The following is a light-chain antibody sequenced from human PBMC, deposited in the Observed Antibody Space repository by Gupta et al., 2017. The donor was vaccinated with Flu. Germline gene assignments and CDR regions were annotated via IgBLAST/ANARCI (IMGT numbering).Light chain of an antibody. Sequence: QSVLAQPPSLSAAPGQKVTICCSGDSSNIGDNYVSWYQQLPGAPPKLLIYQNNQRPSGIPDRFSGSKSDTSATLRITGLQTGDEANYYCGAWDTSLNSVMFGGGTQLTVL. CDR3: GAWDTSLNSVM. V-gene: IGLV1-51*01. J-gene: IGLJ3*02. CDR1: SSNIGDNY. CDR2: QNN.